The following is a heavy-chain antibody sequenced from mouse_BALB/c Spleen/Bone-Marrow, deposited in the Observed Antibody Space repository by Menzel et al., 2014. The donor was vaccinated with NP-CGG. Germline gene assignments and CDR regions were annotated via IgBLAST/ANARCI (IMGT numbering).Heavy chain of an antibody. CDR2: IWTGGGT. D-gene: IGHD3-2*02. CDR3: VRDRRLGLDY. V-gene: IGHV2-9-2*01. Sequence: LVESGPGLVAPSQSLSITCTVSGFSLTSYDISWIRQPPGKGLEWLGVIWTGGGTNYNSAFMSRLSISKDNSKSQVFLKMNSLQTDDTAIYYCVRDRRLGLDYWGQGTTLTVSS. J-gene: IGHJ2*01. CDR1: GFSLTSYD.